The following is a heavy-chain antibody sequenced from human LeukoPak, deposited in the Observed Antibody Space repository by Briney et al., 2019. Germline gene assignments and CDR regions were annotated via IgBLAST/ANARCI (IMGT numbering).Heavy chain of an antibody. CDR1: GFTFSSYA. Sequence: PGGSLRLSCAASGFTFSSYAMSWVRQAPGKGREWVSAISGSGGSTYYADSVKGRFTISSHNSKNALYLQVNSLRAEDTAVYYCAKEAVGAANYYYYYYMDVWGKGTTVTASS. CDR2: ISGSGGST. V-gene: IGHV3-23*01. J-gene: IGHJ6*03. D-gene: IGHD2-15*01. CDR3: AKEAVGAANYYYYYYMDV.